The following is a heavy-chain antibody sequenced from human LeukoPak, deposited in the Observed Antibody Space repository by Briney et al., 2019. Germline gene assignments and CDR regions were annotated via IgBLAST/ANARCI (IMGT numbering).Heavy chain of an antibody. Sequence: SETLSLTCTVSGGSINSYYWSWIRQPPGEGLEWIGYIYYSGSTYYNPSLKSRVTISVDTSKNQFSLKLSSVTAADTAVYYCARARWELLSAFDIWGQGTMVTVSS. J-gene: IGHJ3*02. V-gene: IGHV4-59*08. CDR2: IYYSGST. CDR1: GGSINSYY. D-gene: IGHD1-26*01. CDR3: ARARWELLSAFDI.